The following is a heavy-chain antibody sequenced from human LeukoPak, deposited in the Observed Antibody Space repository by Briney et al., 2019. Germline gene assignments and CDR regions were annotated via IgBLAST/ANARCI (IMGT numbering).Heavy chain of an antibody. Sequence: PSETLSLTCAVYGESMIGHYWTWIRQPPGKRLEWIGEIHHSGGTNSNPSLKNRVTMSIDMSKNQFSLKLNSVTAADTAVYYCARATASGSGRAYDHWAQGNLVPSP. V-gene: IGHV4-34*01. J-gene: IGHJ4*02. CDR1: GESMIGHY. CDR2: IHHSGGT. CDR3: ARATASGSGRAYDH. D-gene: IGHD3-10*01.